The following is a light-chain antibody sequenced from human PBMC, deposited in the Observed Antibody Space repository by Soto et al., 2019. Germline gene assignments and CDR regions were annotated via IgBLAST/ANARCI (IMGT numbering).Light chain of an antibody. CDR1: SSDVGGYNY. V-gene: IGLV2-14*01. CDR2: EVS. J-gene: IGLJ2*01. Sequence: QSALTQPASVSGSPGQSITISCTGTSSDVGGYNYVSWYQQHPGKVPKVMIFEVSNRPSGISHRFSGSKAGNTASLTISGLQAEDAADYYCSSYTTSGTLLFGGGTQLTVL. CDR3: SSYTTSGTLL.